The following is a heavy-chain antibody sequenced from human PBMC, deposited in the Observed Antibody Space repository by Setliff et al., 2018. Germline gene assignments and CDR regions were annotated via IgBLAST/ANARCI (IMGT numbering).Heavy chain of an antibody. CDR2: IYYSGST. J-gene: IGHJ4*02. D-gene: IGHD2-2*01. CDR3: ASCRYQVPYDY. CDR1: GGSVNSGYDN. Sequence: PSETLSLTCTVSGGSVNSGYDNWNWLRQPAGKGLEWIGYIYYSGSTNYNPSLKSRVTISVDTSKNQFSLNLNSVTAADTGVYYCASCRYQVPYDYWGQGILVTVSS. V-gene: IGHV4-61*10.